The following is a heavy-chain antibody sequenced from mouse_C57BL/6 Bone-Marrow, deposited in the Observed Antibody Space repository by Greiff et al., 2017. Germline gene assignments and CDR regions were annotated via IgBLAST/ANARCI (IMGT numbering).Heavy chain of an antibody. J-gene: IGHJ4*01. CDR2: IDPEDGET. V-gene: IGHV14-2*01. Sequence: DVQLQESGAELVKPGASVKLSCKASGFNIKDYYMHWVKQRTEQGLEWIGRIDPEDGETKYAPKFQGKATLTADTYSNTAYLQLSSLTSEDTAVYYCSVPSYYNNPYYYAMGYWGQGTSVTVSS. D-gene: IGHD2-5*01. CDR3: SVPSYYNNPYYYAMGY. CDR1: GFNIKDYY.